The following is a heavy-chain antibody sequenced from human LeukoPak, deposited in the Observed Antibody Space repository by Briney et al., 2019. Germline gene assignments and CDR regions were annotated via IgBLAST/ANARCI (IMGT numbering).Heavy chain of an antibody. CDR1: GGSIEPNF. J-gene: IGHJ4*02. CDR3: VRDRCSSSSCYGGEVGSFDF. CDR2: IYYNGYT. V-gene: IGHV4-59*01. Sequence: SETLSLTCTVSGGSIEPNFWNWIRQSPGKGLEWIGNIYYNGYTNYSPSLKSRVTISVDTSKNQFFLKLASVTAADTAVYFCVRDRCSSSSCYGGEVGSFDFWGQGSLVTVSS. D-gene: IGHD2-2*01.